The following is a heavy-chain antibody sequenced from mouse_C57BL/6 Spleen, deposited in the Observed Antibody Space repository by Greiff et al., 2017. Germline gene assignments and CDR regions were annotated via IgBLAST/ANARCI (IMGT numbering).Heavy chain of an antibody. V-gene: IGHV5-17*01. J-gene: IGHJ3*01. CDR2: ISSGSSTI. Sequence: EVKLMESGGGLVKPGGSLKLSCAASGFTFSDYGMHWVRQAPETGLEWVAYISSGSSTIYYADTVKGRFTISRDNAKNTLFLQMTSLRSEDTAMYYCAREGYYGSSWFAYWGQGTLVTVAA. D-gene: IGHD1-1*01. CDR1: GFTFSDYG. CDR3: AREGYYGSSWFAY.